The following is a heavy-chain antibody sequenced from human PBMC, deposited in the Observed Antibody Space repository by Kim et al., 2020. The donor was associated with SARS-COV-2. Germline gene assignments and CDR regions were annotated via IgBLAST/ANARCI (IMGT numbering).Heavy chain of an antibody. Sequence: SVKVSCKASGGTFSSYAISWVRQAPGQGLEWMGGIIPIFGTANYAQKFQGRVTITADESTSTAYMELSSLRSEDTAVYYCARAYCSGGSCYSYYYYYYMDVWGKGTTVTVS. D-gene: IGHD2-15*01. CDR1: GGTFSSYA. CDR2: IIPIFGTA. J-gene: IGHJ6*03. CDR3: ARAYCSGGSCYSYYYYYYMDV. V-gene: IGHV1-69*13.